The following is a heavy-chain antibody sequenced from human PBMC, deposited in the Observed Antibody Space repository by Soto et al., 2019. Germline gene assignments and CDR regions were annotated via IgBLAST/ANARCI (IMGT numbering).Heavy chain of an antibody. CDR1: GYTFTSYD. CDR3: ARGITLFGVVDP. CDR2: MNPNSGNT. D-gene: IGHD3-3*01. J-gene: IGHJ5*02. V-gene: IGHV1-8*01. Sequence: QVQLVQSGAEVKKPGASVKVSCKASGYTFTSYDINWVRQATGQGLEWMGWMNPNSGNTGYAQKFQGRVTMTRNTAISTAYMELSILRSADTAVYYCARGITLFGVVDPRGQGTLVTVSS.